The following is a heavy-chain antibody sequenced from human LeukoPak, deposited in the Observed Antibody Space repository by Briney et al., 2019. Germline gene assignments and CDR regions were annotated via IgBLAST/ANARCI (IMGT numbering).Heavy chain of an antibody. CDR3: ARTNLYYYYMDV. J-gene: IGHJ6*03. Sequence: SETLSLTCTVSGGSISTYYWSWIRQPARKGLEWIGRIYTSGSTNYNPSLKSRVTMSVDTSKNQFSLKVSSVTAADTAVYYCARTNLYYYYMDVWGKGTTVTVSS. V-gene: IGHV4-4*07. CDR1: GGSISTYY. CDR2: IYTSGST. D-gene: IGHD2-8*01.